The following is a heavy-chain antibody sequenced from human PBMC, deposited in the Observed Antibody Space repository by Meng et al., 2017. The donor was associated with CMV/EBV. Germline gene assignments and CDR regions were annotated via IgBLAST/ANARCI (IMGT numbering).Heavy chain of an antibody. V-gene: IGHV1-69*05. CDR3: ARRDLAARPLAAAGNYYYGMDV. CDR2: IIPIFGTA. Sequence: SVKVSCKASGGTFSSYAISWVRQAPGQWLEWMGGIIPIFGTANYAQKFQGRVTITTDESTSTAYMELSSLRSEDTAVYYCARRDLAARPLAAAGNYYYGMDVWGQGTTVTVSS. D-gene: IGHD6-13*01. J-gene: IGHJ6*02. CDR1: GGTFSSYA.